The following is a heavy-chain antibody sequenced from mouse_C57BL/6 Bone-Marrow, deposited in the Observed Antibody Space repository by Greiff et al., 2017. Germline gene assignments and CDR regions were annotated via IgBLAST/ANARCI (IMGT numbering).Heavy chain of an antibody. CDR3: ARPYYYGSSYVYYAMDY. Sequence: QVQLQQPGAELVKPGASVKMSCKASGYTFTSYWITWVKQRPGQGLEWIGDIYPGSGSTNYNEKFKSKATLTVDTSSSTAYMQRSSLTSEDSAVYYCARPYYYGSSYVYYAMDYCGQGTSVTVSS. J-gene: IGHJ4*01. D-gene: IGHD1-1*01. CDR1: GYTFTSYW. CDR2: IYPGSGST. V-gene: IGHV1-55*01.